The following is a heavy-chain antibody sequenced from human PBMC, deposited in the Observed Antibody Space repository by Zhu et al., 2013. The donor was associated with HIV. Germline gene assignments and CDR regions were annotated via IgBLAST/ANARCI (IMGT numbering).Heavy chain of an antibody. CDR2: INHSGST. V-gene: IGHV4-61*08. J-gene: IGHJ5*02. CDR3: ARASGAPYYYGSGPTNWFDP. CDR1: GGSVSGGGYY. D-gene: IGHD3-10*01. Sequence: QVQLQESGPGLVKPSQTLSLTCTVSGGSVSGGGYYWSWIRQPPGKGLEWIGEINHSGSTNYNPSLKSRVTISVDTSKNQFSLKLSSVTAADTAVYYCARASGAPYYYGSGPTNWFDPWGQGTLVTVSS.